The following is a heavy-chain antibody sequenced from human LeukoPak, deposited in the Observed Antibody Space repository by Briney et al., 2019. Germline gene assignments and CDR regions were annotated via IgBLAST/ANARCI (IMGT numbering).Heavy chain of an antibody. CDR3: ARVADGYKRWGLEN. D-gene: IGHD5-24*01. J-gene: IGHJ4*02. CDR1: GYFISSGYY. CDR2: IYHSGST. Sequence: SETLSLTCTVSGYFISSGYYWGWIRQPPGKGLEWIGSIYHSGSTYYNPSLKSRVTISVDTSKNQFSLKLSSVTAADTAVYYCARVADGYKRWGLENWGQGTLVTVSS. V-gene: IGHV4-38-2*02.